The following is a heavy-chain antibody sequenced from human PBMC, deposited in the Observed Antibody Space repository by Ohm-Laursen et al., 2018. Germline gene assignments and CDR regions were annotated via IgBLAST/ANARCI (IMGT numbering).Heavy chain of an antibody. CDR2: INISGRT. Sequence: GTLSLTCTISGGTISSYYWSWIRQPAGKGLEWIGRINISGRTNYNPSLKNRVTMSVETSNNQFPLNLSFVTAADTAVYYCAGRGYWGQGTLVTVSS. V-gene: IGHV4-4*07. D-gene: IGHD1-26*01. CDR3: AGRGY. J-gene: IGHJ4*02. CDR1: GGTISSYY.